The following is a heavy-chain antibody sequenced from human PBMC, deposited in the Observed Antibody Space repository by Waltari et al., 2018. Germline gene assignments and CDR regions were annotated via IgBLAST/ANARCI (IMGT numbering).Heavy chain of an antibody. Sequence: EVQLAESGGGLVQPGVSLRLSCAASGFTFSSYWMSWVRQAPRKGLELVANIKEDGSEKDYVDSVKGRFTISRDNAKKSLYLQMNSLRAEDTAVYYCAREGAGGFDQWGQGTLVSVSS. CDR3: AREGAGGFDQ. CDR1: GFTFSSYW. V-gene: IGHV3-7*01. CDR2: IKEDGSEK. D-gene: IGHD3-10*01. J-gene: IGHJ4*02.